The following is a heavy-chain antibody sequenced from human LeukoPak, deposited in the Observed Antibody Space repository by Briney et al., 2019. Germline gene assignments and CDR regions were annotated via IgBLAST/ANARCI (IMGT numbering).Heavy chain of an antibody. CDR2: ISSSSYI. CDR1: GFTFSSYS. CDR3: ARGAAVRGYSGYEGLDY. J-gene: IGHJ4*02. V-gene: IGHV3-21*01. D-gene: IGHD5-12*01. Sequence: GGSLRLSCAASGFTFSSYSMNWVRQAPGKGLEWVSSISSSSYIYYADSVKGRFTISRDNSKNTLYLQMNSLRAEDTAVYYCARGAAVRGYSGYEGLDYWGQGTLVTVSS.